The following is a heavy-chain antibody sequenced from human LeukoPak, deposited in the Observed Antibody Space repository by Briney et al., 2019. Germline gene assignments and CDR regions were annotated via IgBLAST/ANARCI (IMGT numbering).Heavy chain of an antibody. V-gene: IGHV1-2*02. J-gene: IGHJ4*02. CDR2: INPNSGGT. D-gene: IGHD3-22*01. CDR1: GYTFTGYY. CDR3: ASGYYYDSSGDFSY. Sequence: GASVKVSCKASGYTFTGYYMHWVRQAPGQGLEWMGWINPNSGGTNYAQKFQGRVTMTRDTSISTAYMELSRLRSDDTAVYYCASGYYYDSSGDFSYWRQGTLVTVSS.